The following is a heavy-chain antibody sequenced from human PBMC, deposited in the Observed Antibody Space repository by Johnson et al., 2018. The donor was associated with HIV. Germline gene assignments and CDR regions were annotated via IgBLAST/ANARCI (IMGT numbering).Heavy chain of an antibody. V-gene: IGHV3-30*19. CDR2: ISYDGSNK. Sequence: QVQLVESGGGVVQPGGSLRLSCAASGFTFSSYGMHWVRQAPGKGLEWVAFISYDGSNKYYADSVKGRFTISRDNSKNTLYLQMNSLRAEDTAVYYCARGGLGDYVVAFDIWGQGTMVTVSS. CDR3: ARGGLGDYVVAFDI. D-gene: IGHD4-17*01. J-gene: IGHJ3*02. CDR1: GFTFSSYG.